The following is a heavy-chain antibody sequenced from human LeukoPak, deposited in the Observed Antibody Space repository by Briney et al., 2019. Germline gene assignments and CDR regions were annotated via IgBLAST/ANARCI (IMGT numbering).Heavy chain of an antibody. CDR3: SKDSRISGFGVLGYFDY. J-gene: IGHJ4*02. CDR2: ISYDGSNK. CDR1: GFTFSNYA. Sequence: GGSLRLSCAASGFTFSNYAMHWVRQAPGTGLEWVAVISYDGSNKYYADSVKGRFTISRDNSKKTLFLQMNSLRAEDTAVYYCSKDSRISGFGVLGYFDYWGQGTLVTVSS. D-gene: IGHD3-10*01. V-gene: IGHV3-30*04.